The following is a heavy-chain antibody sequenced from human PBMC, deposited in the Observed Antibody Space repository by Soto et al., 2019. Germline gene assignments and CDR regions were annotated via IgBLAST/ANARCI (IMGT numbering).Heavy chain of an antibody. V-gene: IGHV1-2*02. J-gene: IGHJ6*02. CDR3: ARALEYSSSSEYYYYYYGMDV. CDR2: INPNSGGT. Sequence: GASVKVSCKASGYTFTGYYMHWVRQAPGQGLEWMGWINPNSGGTNYAQKFQGRVTMTRDTSISTAYMELSRLRSDDTAVYYCARALEYSSSSEYYYYYYGMDVWGQGTTVTVSS. D-gene: IGHD6-6*01. CDR1: GYTFTGYY.